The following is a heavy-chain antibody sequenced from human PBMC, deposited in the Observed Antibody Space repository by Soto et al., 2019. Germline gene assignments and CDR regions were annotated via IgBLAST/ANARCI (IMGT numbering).Heavy chain of an antibody. CDR2: IYGTGNT. D-gene: IGHD6-13*01. Sequence: QLQLRESGPGLVKPSETLSLSCTVSGGSITSSFYWGWIRQPPGNGLEWIGSIYGTGNTYYNPSLKGRVTISADTSKNQFSLNLISVTAADTAVYYCRSSSRYSTDVWGQGATVTVSS. J-gene: IGHJ6*02. CDR3: RSSSRYSTDV. V-gene: IGHV4-39*01. CDR1: GGSITSSFY.